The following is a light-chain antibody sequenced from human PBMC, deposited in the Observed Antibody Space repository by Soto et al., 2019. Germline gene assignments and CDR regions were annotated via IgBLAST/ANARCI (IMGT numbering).Light chain of an antibody. CDR3: QQYYSYS. Sequence: DIQMTQSPSTLSASVGDRVTITCRASQSISSWLAWYQQKPGKAPKLLIYKASSLETGVPSRFSGSESGTEFTLTISSPQPDDFATYYCQQYYSYSFGQGTKLEIK. V-gene: IGKV1-5*03. CDR2: KAS. J-gene: IGKJ2*01. CDR1: QSISSW.